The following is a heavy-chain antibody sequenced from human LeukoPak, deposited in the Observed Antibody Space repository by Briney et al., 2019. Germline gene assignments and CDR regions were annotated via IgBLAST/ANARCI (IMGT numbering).Heavy chain of an antibody. J-gene: IGHJ4*02. V-gene: IGHV3-74*01. Sequence: GGSLTLTCAASGFTFGSYWRQWVRQTPEKGLVWVAHINNVGSNTIYADSVKGRFTTSRDNAKNTLYLQMNSLTAEDTAVYYCVRDNGGEFLWGQGTLVTVSS. D-gene: IGHD7-27*01. CDR1: GFTFGSYW. CDR2: INNVGSNT. CDR3: VRDNGGEFL.